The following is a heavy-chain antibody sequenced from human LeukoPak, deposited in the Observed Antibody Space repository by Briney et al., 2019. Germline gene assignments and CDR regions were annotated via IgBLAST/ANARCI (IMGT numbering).Heavy chain of an antibody. CDR1: GFTFSYAW. Sequence: GGSLRLSCTASGFTFSYAWMTWVRQGAGKGLDGVGHISVRFDGGTTDYAAPVKGGFTISRNDSKNTLYLQMDSLQTEDTAVYYCASLVGFSLYYWGQGTLVTVSS. J-gene: IGHJ4*02. CDR2: ISVRFDGGTT. D-gene: IGHD1-26*01. CDR3: ASLVGFSLYY. V-gene: IGHV3-15*01.